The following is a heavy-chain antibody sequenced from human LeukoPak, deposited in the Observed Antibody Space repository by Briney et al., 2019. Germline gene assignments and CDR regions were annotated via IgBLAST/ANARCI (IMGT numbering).Heavy chain of an antibody. V-gene: IGHV3-30*03. J-gene: IGHJ6*03. D-gene: IGHD1-14*01. CDR2: ISYDGSNE. CDR1: GFTFSSYG. CDR3: ARDFRTNYYYMDV. Sequence: GGSLRLSCAASGFTFSSYGMHWVRQAPGKGLEWVAVISYDGSNENYADSVKGRFTISRDNTKNTLYVQMNSLRAEDTALYYCARDFRTNYYYMDVWGKGTTVTVSS.